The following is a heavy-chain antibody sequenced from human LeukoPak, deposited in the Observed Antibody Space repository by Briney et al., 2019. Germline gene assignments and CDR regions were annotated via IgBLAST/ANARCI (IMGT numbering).Heavy chain of an antibody. CDR1: GFTFSDNY. CDR2: ISSSGNTT. J-gene: IGHJ4*02. V-gene: IGHV3-11*04. CDR3: ARDGGSAWFLDY. Sequence: GGSLRLSCAASGFTFSDNYMSWIRQAPGKGLEWVSYISSSGNTTYNADSVKGRFSITRDNAKNSLYLQMNSLRAEDTAAYYCARDGGSAWFLDYWGQGTLVTVSS. D-gene: IGHD6-19*01.